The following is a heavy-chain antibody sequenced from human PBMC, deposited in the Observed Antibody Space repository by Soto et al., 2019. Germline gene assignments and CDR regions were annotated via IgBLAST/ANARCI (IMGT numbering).Heavy chain of an antibody. Sequence: GGSLRLSCTASGFTFGDYAMSWFRQAPGKGLEWVGFIRSKAYGGTTEYAASVKGRFTISRDDSKSIAYLQMNSLKTEDTAVYYCTRVGTYYDFWSGYFFDYWGQGTLVTVSS. J-gene: IGHJ4*02. CDR3: TRVGTYYDFWSGYFFDY. CDR2: IRSKAYGGTT. V-gene: IGHV3-49*03. D-gene: IGHD3-3*01. CDR1: GFTFGDYA.